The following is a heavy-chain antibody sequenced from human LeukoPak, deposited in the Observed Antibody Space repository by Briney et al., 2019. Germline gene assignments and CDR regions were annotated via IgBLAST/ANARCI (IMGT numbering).Heavy chain of an antibody. J-gene: IGHJ5*02. V-gene: IGHV3-30*02. CDR3: AKEPPQYYDFWSGFWFDP. CDR1: GFTCSSYG. Sequence: QPGGSLRLXCAASGFTCSSYGMHWVRQAPGKGLEWVAFIRYDGSNKYYADSVKGRFTISRDNSKNTLYLQMNSLRAEDTAVYYCAKEPPQYYDFWSGFWFDPWGQGTLVTVSS. D-gene: IGHD3-3*01. CDR2: IRYDGSNK.